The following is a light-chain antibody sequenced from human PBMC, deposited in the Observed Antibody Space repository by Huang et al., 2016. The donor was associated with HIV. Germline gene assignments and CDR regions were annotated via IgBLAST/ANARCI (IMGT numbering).Light chain of an antibody. CDR3: QQYDSLYT. CDR2: GAS. CDR1: QDIRSY. J-gene: IGKJ2*01. V-gene: IGKV1-33*01. Sequence: IQMTQSPASLSASVGDRVTISCQANQDIRSYLNLYQQKPGKAPRLLIYGASNLQAGVPSRFSGNGSGTDFTITISSLQSEDIATYYCQQYDSLYTFGQGTRLEIK.